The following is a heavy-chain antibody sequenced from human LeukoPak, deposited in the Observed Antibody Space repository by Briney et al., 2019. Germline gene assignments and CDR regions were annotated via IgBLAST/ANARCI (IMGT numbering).Heavy chain of an antibody. V-gene: IGHV3-23*01. Sequence: GGSLRLSCAASGFTFSSYAMSWVRQAPGKGLEWVSAIRGSGDRTHYADSVKGRFTISRDNSKNTLYLQMNSLRAEDTAVYYCAKDSKIVGATFRSYHYMDVWGKGTAVTVSS. CDR1: GFTFSSYA. D-gene: IGHD1-26*01. CDR2: IRGSGDRT. J-gene: IGHJ6*03. CDR3: AKDSKIVGATFRSYHYMDV.